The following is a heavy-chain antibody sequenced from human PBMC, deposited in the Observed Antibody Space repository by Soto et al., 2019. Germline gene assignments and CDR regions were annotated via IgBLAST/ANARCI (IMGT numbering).Heavy chain of an antibody. CDR3: ARVPIGKYGVWNY. J-gene: IGHJ4*02. CDR2: INPGGTIT. D-gene: IGHD2-8*01. Sequence: EEQLVESGGGLVQPGGSLRLSCAASGFTFSSYWMHWVRQAPGKGLVWVSRINPGGTITDYADSVKGRFTISRDNAKNTVYLQVNSLRGDDTAEYCCARVPIGKYGVWNYWGQGTLVTVSS. CDR1: GFTFSSYW. V-gene: IGHV3-74*01.